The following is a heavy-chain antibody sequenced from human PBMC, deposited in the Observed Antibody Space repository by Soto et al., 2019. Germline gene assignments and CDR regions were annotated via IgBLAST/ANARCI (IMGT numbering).Heavy chain of an antibody. CDR3: ARDRSVGGIYYFDY. CDR1: GGSISSGDYY. J-gene: IGHJ4*02. Sequence: SETLSLTCTVSGGSISSGDYYWSWIRQPPGKGLEWIGYIYYSGSNYYNPSLKSRVTISVDTSKDQFSLKLSSVTAADTAVYYCARDRSVGGIYYFDYWGQGTLVTVSS. V-gene: IGHV4-30-4*01. CDR2: IYYSGSN. D-gene: IGHD2-15*01.